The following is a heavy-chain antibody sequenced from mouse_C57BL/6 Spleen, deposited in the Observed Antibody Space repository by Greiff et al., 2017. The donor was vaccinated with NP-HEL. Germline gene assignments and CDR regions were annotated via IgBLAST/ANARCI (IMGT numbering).Heavy chain of an antibody. CDR1: GYTFTDYY. D-gene: IGHD2-4*01. V-gene: IGHV1-26*01. CDR3: ARGADDYDRGYFDY. J-gene: IGHJ2*01. CDR2: INPNNGGT. Sequence: EVQLQQSGPELVKPGASVKISCKASGYTFTDYYMNWVKQSHGKSLEWIGDINPNNGGTSYNQKFKGKATLTVDKSSSTAYMELRSLTSEDSAVYYCARGADDYDRGYFDYWGQGTTLTVSS.